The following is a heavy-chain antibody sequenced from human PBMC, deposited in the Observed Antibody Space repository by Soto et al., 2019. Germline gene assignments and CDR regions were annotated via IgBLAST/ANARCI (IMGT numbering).Heavy chain of an antibody. V-gene: IGHV1-3*01. J-gene: IGHJ4*02. CDR3: ARGSVYYDSSGYYSD. CDR2: INAGNGNT. CDR1: GYTFTIYA. Sequence: ASVKVSCKASGYTFTIYAMHWVLQAPVQRLEWMGWINAGNGNTKYSQKFQGRVTITRDTSASTAYMELSSLRSEDTAVYYCARGSVYYDSSGYYSDWGQGTLVTVSS. D-gene: IGHD3-22*01.